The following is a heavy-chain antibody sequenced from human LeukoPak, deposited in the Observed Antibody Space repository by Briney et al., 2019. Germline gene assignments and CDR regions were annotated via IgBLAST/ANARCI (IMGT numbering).Heavy chain of an antibody. D-gene: IGHD5-18*01. Sequence: PGGSLRLSCAASGFTFSNYNMNWVRQAPGKGLEWVSSISSSSNYIYYADSVKGRFTISRDNAKNSLYLQMNSLRAEDTAVYYCAREFGYSYGDDYWGQGTLVTVSS. V-gene: IGHV3-21*01. J-gene: IGHJ4*02. CDR1: GFTFSNYN. CDR2: ISSSSNYI. CDR3: AREFGYSYGDDY.